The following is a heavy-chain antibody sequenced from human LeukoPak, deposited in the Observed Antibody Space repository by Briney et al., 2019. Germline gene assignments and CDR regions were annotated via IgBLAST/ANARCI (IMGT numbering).Heavy chain of an antibody. D-gene: IGHD1-26*01. J-gene: IGHJ5*02. CDR1: GFSLSSYW. CDR2: SNSDGTII. V-gene: IGHV3-74*03. Sequence: PGGSLRLSCAASGFSLSSYWIHWVRQAPGKGLVWVSRSNSDGTIIQYADSVKGRFTISRDNAKNTLFLQMNSLRAEDTAVYYCAKGMSGSNPYNWFDPWGQGTLVTVSS. CDR3: AKGMSGSNPYNWFDP.